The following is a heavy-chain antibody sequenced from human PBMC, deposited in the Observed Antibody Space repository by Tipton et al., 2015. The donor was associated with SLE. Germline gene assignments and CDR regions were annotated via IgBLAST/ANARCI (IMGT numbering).Heavy chain of an antibody. J-gene: IGHJ1*01. D-gene: IGHD3-22*01. Sequence: RSLRLSCAASGFIFSSYAMHWVRQAPGKGLEWVAVISYDGSNKYYADSVKGRFTISRDNSKKTLYLQMNSLRPEDTAVYYCARARVDNSGYYFISHWGQGTLVAFSS. CDR3: ARARVDNSGYYFISH. CDR2: ISYDGSNK. CDR1: GFIFSSYA. V-gene: IGHV3-30*04.